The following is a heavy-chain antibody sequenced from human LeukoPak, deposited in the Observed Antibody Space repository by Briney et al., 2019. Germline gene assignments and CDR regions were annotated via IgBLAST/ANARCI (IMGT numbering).Heavy chain of an antibody. V-gene: IGHV3-74*01. CDR1: GFSFRSYW. CDR2: INTDGTNT. J-gene: IGHJ4*02. Sequence: GGSLRLSCAASGFSFRSYWMHWVRQAPGKGLVWVSRINTDGTNTGYADSAKGRFTISRDNSKNTLYLQMNSLRAEDTAVYYCAKDSRNLPFDYWGQGSQVTVSS. D-gene: IGHD1-14*01. CDR3: AKDSRNLPFDY.